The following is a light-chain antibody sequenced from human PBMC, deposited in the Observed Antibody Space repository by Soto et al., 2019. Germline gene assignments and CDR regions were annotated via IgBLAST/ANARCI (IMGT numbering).Light chain of an antibody. J-gene: IGKJ5*01. CDR1: QDINIY. Sequence: DIQMTQSPSSLFASVGDRVTITCQATQDINIYLNWYQQKPGKAPNLLIYDASNLEIGHPSRFSGSGSGTHFTFTISILQTEDIGTYYCQQYDILPITFGRGTRLEIK. V-gene: IGKV1-33*01. CDR3: QQYDILPIT. CDR2: DAS.